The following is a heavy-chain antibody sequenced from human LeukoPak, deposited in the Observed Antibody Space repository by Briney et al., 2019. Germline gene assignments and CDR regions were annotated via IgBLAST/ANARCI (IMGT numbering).Heavy chain of an antibody. CDR1: WVHISSSIYC. Sequence: LETLSLTCTVSWVHISSSIYCWGWIRQPPGKGLEWIGSIFYSGSTYCNPSLKSRVTISVDTSKNQFSLKLSSVTAADTAVYYYGRPNNSGSQPFDYWGQGALVTVSS. CDR3: GRPNNSGSQPFDY. D-gene: IGHD6-19*01. J-gene: IGHJ4*02. V-gene: IGHV4-39*01. CDR2: IFYSGST.